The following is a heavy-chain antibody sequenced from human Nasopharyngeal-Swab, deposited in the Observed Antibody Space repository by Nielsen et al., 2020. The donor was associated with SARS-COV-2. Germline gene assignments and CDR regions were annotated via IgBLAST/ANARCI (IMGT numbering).Heavy chain of an antibody. V-gene: IGHV4-34*01. CDR1: GWSFSGYY. J-gene: IGHJ6*03. Sequence: SETLSLTFAVYGWSFSGYYWSWIRQPPGKGLEWIGEINHSGSTNYNPSLKSRVTISVDTSKNQFSLKLSSVTAADTAVYYCARGRITIFGVVISNYYYYMDVWGKGTTVTVSS. CDR3: ARGRITIFGVVISNYYYYMDV. CDR2: INHSGST. D-gene: IGHD3-3*01.